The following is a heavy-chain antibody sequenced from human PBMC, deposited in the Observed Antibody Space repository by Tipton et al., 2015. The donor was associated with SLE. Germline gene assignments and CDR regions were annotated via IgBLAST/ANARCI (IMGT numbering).Heavy chain of an antibody. D-gene: IGHD2-15*01. V-gene: IGHV4-4*07. J-gene: IGHJ6*02. CDR3: ARGGCSGRSCYPYYYGMDV. Sequence: TLSLTCTVSGGSLNNYFCSWIRQPAGKGLEWIGRIYSSGTTNYYPSLKSRVTMSVDTSKNQFSLKLTSVTAADTAVYYCARGGCSGRSCYPYYYGMDVWGPGTTVTVSS. CDR1: GGSLNNYF. CDR2: IYSSGTT.